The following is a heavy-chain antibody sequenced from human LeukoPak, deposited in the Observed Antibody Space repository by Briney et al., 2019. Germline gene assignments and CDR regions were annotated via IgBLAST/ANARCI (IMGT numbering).Heavy chain of an antibody. CDR2: ISSSSSYI. Sequence: PGGSLRLSCAASGFTFSSYAMSWVRQAPGKGLEWVSSISSSSSYIYYADSVKGRFTISRDNAKNSLHLQMNNLKAEDTAMYYCVRFMRGTIGGDNWGQGTLVTVSA. V-gene: IGHV3-21*01. J-gene: IGHJ4*02. CDR3: VRFMRGTIGGDN. CDR1: GFTFSSYA. D-gene: IGHD3-16*01.